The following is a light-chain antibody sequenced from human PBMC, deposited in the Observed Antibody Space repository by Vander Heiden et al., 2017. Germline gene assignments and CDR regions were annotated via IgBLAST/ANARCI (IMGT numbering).Light chain of an antibody. CDR3: QQFNSYPYT. V-gene: IGKV1-13*02. J-gene: IGKJ2*01. Sequence: AIQLTQSPSSLSASVGDRVTITCRASQGISSALAWYQQKPGKAPKLLIYDASSLERWVPSRFSGRGSGTDFTLTISSLQPEDFATYYCQQFNSYPYTFGQGTKLEIK. CDR2: DAS. CDR1: QGISSA.